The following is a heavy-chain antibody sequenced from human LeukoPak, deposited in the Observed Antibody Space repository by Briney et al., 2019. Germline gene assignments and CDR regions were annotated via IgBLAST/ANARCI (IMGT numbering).Heavy chain of an antibody. D-gene: IGHD3-22*01. V-gene: IGHV3-48*03. CDR2: ISSSGDTI. CDR1: GFTFSSYE. Sequence: PGGSLRLSCAASGFTFSSYEMNWVRQAPGKGLEWVSYISSSGDTIYYADSVNGRFTISRDSAKNSLYLQMNSLRAEDTAAYYCAREMDYYDSRPIDYWGQGTLVTVSS. CDR3: AREMDYYDSRPIDY. J-gene: IGHJ4*02.